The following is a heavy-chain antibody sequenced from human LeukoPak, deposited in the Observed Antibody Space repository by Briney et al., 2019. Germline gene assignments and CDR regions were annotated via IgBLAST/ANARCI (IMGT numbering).Heavy chain of an antibody. D-gene: IGHD3-3*01. CDR1: GGSISSYY. J-gene: IGHJ6*02. CDR2: IYYSGST. Sequence: PSETLSLTCTVSGGSISSYYWSWIRQPPGKGLGWIGYIYYSGSTNYNPSLRSRVTISVDTSKNQFPLKLSSVTAADTAAYYCARGGDYDFWSGYGYYYYGMDVWGQGTTVTVSS. V-gene: IGHV4-59*01. CDR3: ARGGDYDFWSGYGYYYYGMDV.